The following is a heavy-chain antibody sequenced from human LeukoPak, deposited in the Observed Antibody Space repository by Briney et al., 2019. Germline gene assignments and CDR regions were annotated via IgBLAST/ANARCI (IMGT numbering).Heavy chain of an antibody. D-gene: IGHD2-15*01. CDR1: GGSMSSYY. CDR3: ARHAPPHCSGGSCYSGWFDP. J-gene: IGHJ5*02. V-gene: IGHV4-4*07. Sequence: PSETLSLTCTVSGGSMSSYYWSWIRQPAGKGLEWIGRIYTSGYTNYNPSLKSRVTMSIDMSKNQFSLKLSSVTAADTAVYYCARHAPPHCSGGSCYSGWFDPWGQGTLVTVSS. CDR2: IYTSGYT.